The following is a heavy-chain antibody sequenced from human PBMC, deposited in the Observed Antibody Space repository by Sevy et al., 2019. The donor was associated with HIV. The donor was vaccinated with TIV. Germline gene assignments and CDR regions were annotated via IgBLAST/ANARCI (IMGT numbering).Heavy chain of an antibody. D-gene: IGHD3-10*01. CDR1: GGSISSYY. CDR2: IYYSGST. V-gene: IGHV4-59*01. Sequence: SETLSLTCTVSGGSISSYYCSWIRQPPGKGLEWIGYIYYSGSTNYNPSPKSRVTISVDTSKNQFSLRLSSVTAADTAVYYCARESDYYGSGSLFDYWGQGALVTVSS. CDR3: ARESDYYGSGSLFDY. J-gene: IGHJ4*02.